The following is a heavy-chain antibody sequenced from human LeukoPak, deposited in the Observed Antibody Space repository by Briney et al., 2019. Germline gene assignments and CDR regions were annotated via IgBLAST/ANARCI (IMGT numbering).Heavy chain of an antibody. D-gene: IGHD3-22*01. J-gene: IGHJ4*02. CDR3: ASGSHTMIVVVNLFDY. CDR2: IYHSGST. Sequence: PSETLSLTCTVSGYSISSGYYWGWIRPPPGKGLEWIGSIYHSGSTYYNPSLKSRVTISVDTSKNQFSLKLSSVTAADTAVYYCASGSHTMIVVVNLFDYWGQGTLVTVSS. V-gene: IGHV4-38-2*02. CDR1: GYSISSGYY.